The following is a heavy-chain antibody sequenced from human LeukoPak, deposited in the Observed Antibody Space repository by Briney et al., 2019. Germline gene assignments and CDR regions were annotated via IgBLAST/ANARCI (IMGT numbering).Heavy chain of an antibody. D-gene: IGHD3-22*01. CDR1: GFTFSNAW. V-gene: IGHV3-15*01. J-gene: IGHJ4*02. CDR3: TTEAYYYDSGAIKYFDY. CDR2: ITRITDVGAT. Sequence: GGSLRLSCAASGFTFSNAWMSWVRQAPGKGLEWVGRITRITDVGATHYAAPVKGRFTISRDDSKNTLYLQMNSLKTEDTAVYYCTTEAYYYDSGAIKYFDYWGQGTLVTVSS.